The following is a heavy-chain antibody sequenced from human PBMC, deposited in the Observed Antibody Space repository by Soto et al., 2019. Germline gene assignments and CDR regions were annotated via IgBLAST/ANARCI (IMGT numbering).Heavy chain of an antibody. CDR3: ARVGGRRDGHNYAY. Sequence: HVQVLQSGAEVKKPGASVKVSCKVSGDTFTNYGFSWVRQAPGQGLEWMGWISNYNGDTVYEQRFQGRVTMTTDTSTTTAYMELRSLRSDDTAMYYCARVGGRRDGHNYAYWGQGTLVTVSS. V-gene: IGHV1-18*01. J-gene: IGHJ4*02. D-gene: IGHD3-16*01. CDR1: GDTFTNYG. CDR2: ISNYNGDT.